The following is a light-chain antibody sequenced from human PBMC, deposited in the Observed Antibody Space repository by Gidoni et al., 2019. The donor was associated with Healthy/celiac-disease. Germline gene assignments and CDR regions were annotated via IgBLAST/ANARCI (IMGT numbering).Light chain of an antibody. J-gene: IGLJ3*02. CDR1: SSNNGSNY. V-gene: IGLV1-47*01. CDR3: AAWDDSLSGWV. CDR2: RNN. Sequence: QSVLSQPPSASGTPGQSVPIPCSGTSSNNGSNYVYWYQQPPGTAPKPHIYRNNQRPSGVPDRFSGSKSGTSASLGISGLRSEDEADYYCAAWDDSLSGWVFGGGTKLTVL.